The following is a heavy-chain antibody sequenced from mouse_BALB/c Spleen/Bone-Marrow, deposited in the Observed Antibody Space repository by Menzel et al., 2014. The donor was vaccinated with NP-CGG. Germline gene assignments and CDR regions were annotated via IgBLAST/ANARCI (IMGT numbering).Heavy chain of an antibody. V-gene: IGHV1-69*01. D-gene: IGHD2-4*01. CDR2: IDTSDSYT. CDR1: GYTFTDNW. CDR3: ARGGHDFSLDY. Sequence: LQESGAELGMPGASVKMSRKASGYTFTDNWIYWVKQRPGQGLEWIGAIDTSDSYTNYNQKFMGKASLTVDASSSTAYVQVSSLTSDDSAVYYCARGGHDFSLDYWGQGTSVTVSS. J-gene: IGHJ4*01.